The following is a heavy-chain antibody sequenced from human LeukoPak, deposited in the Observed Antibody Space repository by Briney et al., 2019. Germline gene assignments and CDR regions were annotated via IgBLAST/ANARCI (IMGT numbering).Heavy chain of an antibody. V-gene: IGHV3-23*01. CDR2: ITGSGGTT. J-gene: IGHJ4*02. CDR3: AKDLRGAPRNYFDY. CDR1: GFTFSSYA. Sequence: GGSLRLSCAASGFTFSSYAMSWVRQAPGKGLEWVSGITGSGGTTYYADSVKGRFTISRDTSNTLYLQMNSLRAEDTAVYYCAKDLRGAPRNYFDYWGQGTLVTVSS. D-gene: IGHD2/OR15-2a*01.